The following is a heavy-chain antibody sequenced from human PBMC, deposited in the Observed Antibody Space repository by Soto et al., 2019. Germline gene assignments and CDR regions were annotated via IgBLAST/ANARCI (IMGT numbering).Heavy chain of an antibody. CDR3: TTDGDAYDAFDI. CDR2: ISYDGSNK. D-gene: IGHD7-27*01. J-gene: IGHJ3*02. V-gene: IGHV3-30-3*01. CDR1: GFTFSSHA. Sequence: GGSLRLSCAASGFTFSSHAMHWVRQAPGKGLEWVAVISYDGSNKYYAAPVKGRFTISRDDSKNTLYLQMNSLKTEDTAVYYCTTDGDAYDAFDIWGQGTMVTVSS.